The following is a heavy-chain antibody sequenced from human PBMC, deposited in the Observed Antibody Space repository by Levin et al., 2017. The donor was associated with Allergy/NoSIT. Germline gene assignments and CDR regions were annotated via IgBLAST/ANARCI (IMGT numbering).Heavy chain of an antibody. J-gene: IGHJ4*02. CDR2: ISGSGGST. D-gene: IGHD5-18*01. Sequence: PAGGSLRLSCAASGFTFSSYAMSWVRQAPGKGLEWVSAISGSGGSTYYADSVKGRFTISRDNSKNTLYLQMNSLRAEDTAVYYCAKAPGGSDSLVDTAMVLDYWGQGTLVTVSS. CDR1: GFTFSSYA. V-gene: IGHV3-23*01. CDR3: AKAPGGSDSLVDTAMVLDY.